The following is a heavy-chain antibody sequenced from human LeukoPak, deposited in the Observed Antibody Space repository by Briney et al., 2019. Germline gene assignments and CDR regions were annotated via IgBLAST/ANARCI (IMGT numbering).Heavy chain of an antibody. CDR2: ISSSSYYI. J-gene: IGHJ2*01. V-gene: IGHV3-21*01. D-gene: IGHD2-15*01. Sequence: GGSLRLSCAASGFTFSSYSMNWVRQAPGKGLEWVSSISSSSYYIYYADSVKGRFTISRDNAKNSLYLQMNSLRAEDTAVYYCARDVPRGSGLHGYFHLWGRGTLVTVSS. CDR1: GFTFSSYS. CDR3: ARDVPRGSGLHGYFHL.